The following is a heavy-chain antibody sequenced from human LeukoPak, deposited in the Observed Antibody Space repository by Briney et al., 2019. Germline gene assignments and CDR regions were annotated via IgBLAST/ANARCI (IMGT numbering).Heavy chain of an antibody. D-gene: IGHD1-1*01. CDR2: ISGSGGST. J-gene: IGHJ4*02. V-gene: IGHV3-23*01. CDR3: AREEGTTGTTGDDYFDF. CDR1: GFTFSSYG. Sequence: PGGSLRLSCAASGFTFSSYGMSWVRQAPGKGLEWVSAISGSGGSTYYADSVKGRFTITRDNSKNTVYMQMNSLRAEDTAVYFCAREEGTTGTTGDDYFDFWGQGTLVTVSS.